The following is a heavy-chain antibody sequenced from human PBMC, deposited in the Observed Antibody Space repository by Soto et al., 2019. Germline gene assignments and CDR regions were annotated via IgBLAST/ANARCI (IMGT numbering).Heavy chain of an antibody. V-gene: IGHV4-59*01. CDR1: GGSISSYY. CDR2: IYYSGST. D-gene: IGHD2-8*01. Sequence: PSETLSLTCTVSGGSISSYYWSWIRQPPGKGLEWIGYIYYSGSTNYNPSLKSRVTISVDTSKNQFSLKLSSVTAADTAVYYCARDRHCTNGVCYFDYWGQGTLVTVSS. CDR3: ARDRHCTNGVCYFDY. J-gene: IGHJ4*02.